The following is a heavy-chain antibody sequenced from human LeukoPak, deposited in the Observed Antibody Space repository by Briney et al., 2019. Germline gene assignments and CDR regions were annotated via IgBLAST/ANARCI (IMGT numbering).Heavy chain of an antibody. CDR3: AELGITMIGGV. J-gene: IGHJ6*04. CDR2: ISSSGSTI. V-gene: IGHV3-48*03. Sequence: GGSLRLSCAPSGFTFCSYEMNWVRQAPGKGLGWVSYISSSGSTIYYAASVKRRFTISRDNAKNSLYLQMNSLRAEDTAVYYCAELGITMIGGVWGKGTTVTIPS. CDR1: GFTFCSYE. D-gene: IGHD3-10*02.